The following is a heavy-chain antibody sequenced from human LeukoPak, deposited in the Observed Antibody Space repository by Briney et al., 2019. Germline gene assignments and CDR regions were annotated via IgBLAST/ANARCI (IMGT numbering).Heavy chain of an antibody. Sequence: SETLSLTCAVYGGSFSDYYWSWIRQPPGKGLEWIGEINHSGSTNYNPSLKSRVTISVDTSKNQFSLKLSSVTAADTAVYYCASVPDIVLVPASYNWFDPWGQGTLVTVSS. J-gene: IGHJ5*02. D-gene: IGHD2-2*01. CDR1: GGSFSDYY. CDR2: INHSGST. CDR3: ASVPDIVLVPASYNWFDP. V-gene: IGHV4-34*01.